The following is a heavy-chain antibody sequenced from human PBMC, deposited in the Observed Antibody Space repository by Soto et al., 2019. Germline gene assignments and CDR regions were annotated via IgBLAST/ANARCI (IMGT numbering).Heavy chain of an antibody. D-gene: IGHD3-22*01. CDR3: ARDYYYDTTGYGDY. CDR2: ISAYNGNT. CDR1: GYTFTSYG. V-gene: IGHV1-18*01. J-gene: IGHJ4*02. Sequence: VTVSFKASGYTFTSYGISWVRQAPGQWLEWMGWISAYNGNTNYAQKLQGRVTMTTDTSTSTAYMELRSLRSDDTAVYYCARDYYYDTTGYGDYWGQGTLVTVSS.